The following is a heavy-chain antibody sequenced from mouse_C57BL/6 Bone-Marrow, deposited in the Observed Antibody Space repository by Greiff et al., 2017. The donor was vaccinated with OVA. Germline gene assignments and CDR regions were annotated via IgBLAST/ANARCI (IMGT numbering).Heavy chain of an antibody. CDR3: ASFYYGKGYYAMDY. Sequence: EVQLVESGPVLVKPGASVKMSCKASGYTFTDYYMNWVKQSHGKSLEWIGVINPYNGGTSYNQKFKGKATLTVDKSSSTAYMELNSLTSEDSAVYYCASFYYGKGYYAMDYWGQGTSVTVSS. V-gene: IGHV1-19*01. CDR1: GYTFTDYY. J-gene: IGHJ4*01. CDR2: INPYNGGT. D-gene: IGHD2-1*01.